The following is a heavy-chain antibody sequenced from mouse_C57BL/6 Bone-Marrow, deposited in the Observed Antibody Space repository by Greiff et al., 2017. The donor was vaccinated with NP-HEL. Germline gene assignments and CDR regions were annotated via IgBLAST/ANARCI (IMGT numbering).Heavy chain of an antibody. D-gene: IGHD1-1*01. CDR3: ASSITTED. CDR1: GFTFSDYG. CDR2: ISSGSSTI. V-gene: IGHV5-17*01. Sequence: EVMLVESGGGLVKPGGSLKLSCAASGFTFSDYGMHWVRQAPEKGLEWVAYISSGSSTIYYADPVKGRFTISRDNAKNTMFLQMTSLRSEDTAMYYCASSITTEDWGQGTTLTVSS. J-gene: IGHJ2*01.